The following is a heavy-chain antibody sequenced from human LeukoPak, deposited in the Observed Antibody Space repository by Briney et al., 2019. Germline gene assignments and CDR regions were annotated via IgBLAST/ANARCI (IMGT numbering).Heavy chain of an antibody. CDR2: IGTAGDT. D-gene: IGHD1-1*01. Sequence: GVSLRLSCAASAFTFSDYDMHWVRQATGKGLEWVSAIGTAGDTYYTGSVKGRFTISRENAKNSLYLQMNSLRAGDTAVYYCARVAKERVGGVYYFDYWGQGTLVTVSS. CDR3: ARVAKERVGGVYYFDY. V-gene: IGHV3-13*01. J-gene: IGHJ4*02. CDR1: AFTFSDYD.